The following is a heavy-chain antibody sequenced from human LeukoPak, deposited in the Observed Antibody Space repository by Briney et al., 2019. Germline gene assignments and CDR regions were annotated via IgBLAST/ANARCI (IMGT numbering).Heavy chain of an antibody. Sequence: SETLSLTCTVSGGSISSGSYYWSWIRQPAGKGLQWIGRIYTSGSTNYNPSLRSRVTISVDTSKNQFSLKLSSVTAADTAVYYCASTGYSYGYGFFDYWGQGTLVTVSS. CDR2: IYTSGST. V-gene: IGHV4-61*02. CDR3: ASTGYSYGYGFFDY. J-gene: IGHJ4*02. D-gene: IGHD5-18*01. CDR1: GGSISSGSYY.